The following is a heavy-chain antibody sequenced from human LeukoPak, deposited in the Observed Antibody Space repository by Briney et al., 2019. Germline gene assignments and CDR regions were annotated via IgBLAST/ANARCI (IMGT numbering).Heavy chain of an antibody. D-gene: IGHD6-6*01. Sequence: SETLSLTCSVSGGSITVYYWNWIRQSPGKGQEWIGSISYSGSTNYNPSLKSRVTISIDTSKNRFSLKVSSVIAADTAMYYCARGGSRSYTSSTLDYWGQGTLVTVSS. CDR2: ISYSGST. V-gene: IGHV4-59*12. CDR3: ARGGSRSYTSSTLDY. CDR1: GGSITVYY. J-gene: IGHJ4*02.